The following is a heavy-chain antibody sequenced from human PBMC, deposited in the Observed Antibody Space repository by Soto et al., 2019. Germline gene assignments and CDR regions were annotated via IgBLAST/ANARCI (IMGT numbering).Heavy chain of an antibody. V-gene: IGHV4-31*03. CDR2: ISDNGRP. CDR1: DGSISSGGYY. J-gene: IGHJ4*02. Sequence: TLSLTCSVSDGSISSGGYYWSWIRLHPGKGLEWIGYISDNGRPYYNPSLKSRATISEDRSKNQFSLRLRSVTAADTAVYYCARNDSGSKNFDYWGQGTLVTVSS. D-gene: IGHD3-10*01. CDR3: ARNDSGSKNFDY.